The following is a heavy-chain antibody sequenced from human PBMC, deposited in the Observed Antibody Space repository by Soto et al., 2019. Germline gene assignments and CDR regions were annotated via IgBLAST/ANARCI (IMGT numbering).Heavy chain of an antibody. D-gene: IGHD2-8*01. V-gene: IGHV1-2*02. Sequence: ASVKVSCKASGYTLSGYYIHWVRQAPGQGLEWMGWINPNMGGSKYVEKFQGRVTMTRDTSISTAYMDLRRLTYDDTAVYYCARIRTDTSSWVNGCFDLWGPGTLVPLS. CDR2: INPNMGGS. CDR1: GYTLSGYY. J-gene: IGHJ5*02. CDR3: ARIRTDTSSWVNGCFDL.